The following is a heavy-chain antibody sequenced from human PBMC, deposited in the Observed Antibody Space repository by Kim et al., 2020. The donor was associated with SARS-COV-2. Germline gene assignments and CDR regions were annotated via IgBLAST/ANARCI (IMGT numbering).Heavy chain of an antibody. D-gene: IGHD3-22*01. CDR3: AKGAYCDSSGYFDY. J-gene: IGHJ4*02. V-gene: IGHV3-9*01. Sequence: ADSVKGRFTISRDNAKNSLYLQMNSLRAEDTALYYCAKGAYCDSSGYFDYWGQGTLVTVSS.